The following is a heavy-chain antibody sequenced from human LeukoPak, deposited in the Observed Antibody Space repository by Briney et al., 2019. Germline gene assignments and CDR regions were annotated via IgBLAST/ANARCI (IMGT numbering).Heavy chain of an antibody. V-gene: IGHV4-30-4*07. J-gene: IGHJ4*02. CDR2: IYYSGSA. CDR1: GGSISSGGYS. CDR3: ARVGDYVWGSYRFGFDY. D-gene: IGHD3-16*02. Sequence: SETLSLTCAVSGGSISSGGYSWTWIRQPPGKGLQWIVYIYYSGSAYYNPSLKSRVTISVDTSKNQFSLKLSSVTAADTAVYYCARVGDYVWGSYRFGFDYWGQGTLVTVSS.